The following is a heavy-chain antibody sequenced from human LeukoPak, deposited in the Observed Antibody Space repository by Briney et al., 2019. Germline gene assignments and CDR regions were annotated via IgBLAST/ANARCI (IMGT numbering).Heavy chain of an antibody. D-gene: IGHD6-6*01. V-gene: IGHV4-59*01. J-gene: IGHJ4*02. CDR2: IYYSGST. Sequence: SETLSLTCTVSGGSISSYYWSWIRQPPGKGLEWIGYIYYSGSTNHNPSLKSRVTISVDTSKNQFSLKLSSVTAADTAVYYCASAGYSSSSFDYWGQGTLVTVSS. CDR1: GGSISSYY. CDR3: ASAGYSSSSFDY.